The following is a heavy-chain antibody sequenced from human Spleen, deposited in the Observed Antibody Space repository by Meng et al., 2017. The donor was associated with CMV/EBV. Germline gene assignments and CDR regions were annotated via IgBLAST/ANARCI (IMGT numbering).Heavy chain of an antibody. CDR3: ARDVFGHFDY. Sequence: LSFTASFFTFSRYPMNWVRESPGKVLDCVSSISSSSSYIYFADSVKGRFTLSRDNPNTSLSLQMTILRAEDTAVYYCARDVFGHFDYWGQGTLVTVSS. CDR1: FFTFSRYP. CDR2: ISSSSSYI. J-gene: IGHJ4*02. D-gene: IGHD3-10*01. V-gene: IGHV3-21*01.